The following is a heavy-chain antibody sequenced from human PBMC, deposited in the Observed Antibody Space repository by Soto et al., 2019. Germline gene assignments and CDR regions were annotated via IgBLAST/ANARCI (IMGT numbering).Heavy chain of an antibody. CDR3: ARVKDYYDSSGYHNWFDP. Sequence: NRSETLSLTCAVSGGSISSGGYSWSWIRQPPGKGLEWIGYIYHSGSTYYNPPLKSRVTISVDRSKNQFSLKLSSVTAADTAVYYCARVKDYYDSSGYHNWFDPWGQGTLVTVSS. CDR2: IYHSGST. V-gene: IGHV4-30-2*01. J-gene: IGHJ5*02. CDR1: GGSISSGGYS. D-gene: IGHD3-22*01.